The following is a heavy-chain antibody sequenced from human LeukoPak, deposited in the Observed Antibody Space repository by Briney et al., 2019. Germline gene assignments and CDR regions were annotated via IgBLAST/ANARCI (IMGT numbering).Heavy chain of an antibody. Sequence: ASVKVSCKASGYTLTGYYMHWVRQAPGQGLEWMGWINPNSGGTNYAQKFQGRVTMTRDTSISTAYMELSRLRSDDTAVYYCARGGSSSWYEVEYYYYYYGMDVWGQGTTVTVSS. CDR1: GYTLTGYY. D-gene: IGHD6-13*01. J-gene: IGHJ6*02. CDR3: ARGGSSSWYEVEYYYYYYGMDV. V-gene: IGHV1-2*02. CDR2: INPNSGGT.